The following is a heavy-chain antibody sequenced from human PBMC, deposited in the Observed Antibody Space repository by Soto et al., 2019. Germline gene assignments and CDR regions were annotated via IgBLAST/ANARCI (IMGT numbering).Heavy chain of an antibody. D-gene: IGHD3-10*01. J-gene: IGHJ4*02. CDR3: ARAQAGSYDY. Sequence: SQTLSLTCAISGDSVSSKSATWNWIRQAPSRGLEWLGRTYYRSKWSTDYAVSLRGRITVSPDSSKNQFSLRLTSLTPEDTAVYYCARAQAGSYDYWGQGTLVTVSS. CDR2: TYYRSKWST. V-gene: IGHV6-1*01. CDR1: GDSVSSKSAT.